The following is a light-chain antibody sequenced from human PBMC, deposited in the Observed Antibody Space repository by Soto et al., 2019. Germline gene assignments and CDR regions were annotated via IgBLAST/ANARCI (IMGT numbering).Light chain of an antibody. V-gene: IGKV3-20*01. Sequence: EIVLTQSPGTLSLSPGERATLSCRASQSVRSGDLTWYQQKPGQPPCLLLYDATNRATGIPDRFGGSGSGTDFTLTISRLEPEDFAVYYCQQYSRSVFTFGPGTKLEIK. CDR3: QQYSRSVFT. CDR1: QSVRSGD. CDR2: DAT. J-gene: IGKJ2*01.